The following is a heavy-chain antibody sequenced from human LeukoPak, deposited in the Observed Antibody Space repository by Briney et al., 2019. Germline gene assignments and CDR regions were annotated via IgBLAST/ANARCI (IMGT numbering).Heavy chain of an antibody. V-gene: IGHV1-2*02. CDR1: GYTFTGYY. J-gene: IGHJ6*03. CDR2: INPNSGDT. CDR3: ARDGVFRFEVGDVYYYYMDV. Sequence: ASVKVSCKASGYTFTGYYMHWVRQAPGQGLEWMGWINPNSGDTKYAQKFQGRVTMTRDTSNNTVYMDLTRLIFDDTAMYYCARDGVFRFEVGDVYYYYMDVWGKGTTVIISS. D-gene: IGHD2-21*02.